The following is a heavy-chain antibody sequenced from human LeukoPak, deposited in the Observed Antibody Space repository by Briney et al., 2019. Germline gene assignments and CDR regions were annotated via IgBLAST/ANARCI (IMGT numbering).Heavy chain of an antibody. Sequence: SETLSLTCTVSGGSLSSSSYFWGWIRQPPGKGLEWIGGLHYSGSTYYNPSLKSRVTISVDTSKNQFSLKLSSATAADTAVYYCARRPRTYFDNWGQGTLVTVSS. CDR1: GGSLSSSSYF. CDR3: ARRPRTYFDN. J-gene: IGHJ4*02. CDR2: LHYSGST. V-gene: IGHV4-39*01.